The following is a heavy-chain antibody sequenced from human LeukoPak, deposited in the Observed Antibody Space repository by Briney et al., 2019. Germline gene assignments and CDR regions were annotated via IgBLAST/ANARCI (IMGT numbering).Heavy chain of an antibody. Sequence: SGPTLVHPTPPPTLTCTFSGFSLRTSGMCVSWIRQPPGKALEWLAPIHWDDDKYYSTSLKTRLTISKDTSKNQVVLTMTNMDPVDTATYYCARIYYDSRVIGDYWGQGTLVTVSS. J-gene: IGHJ4*02. V-gene: IGHV2-70*01. CDR2: IHWDDDK. CDR1: GFSLRTSGMC. D-gene: IGHD3-22*01. CDR3: ARIYYDSRVIGDY.